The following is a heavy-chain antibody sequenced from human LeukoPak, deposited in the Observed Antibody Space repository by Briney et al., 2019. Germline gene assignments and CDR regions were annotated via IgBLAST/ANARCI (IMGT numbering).Heavy chain of an antibody. Sequence: GGSLRLSCAASGLTFSSYAMRWVRQAPGKGLEWVSAIRGGSTYYADSVKRRFTIYRDNSKNTLYLQMNSLRAEDTAGYYCAKSLWFGASDWFDPWGQGTLVTVSS. CDR2: IRGGST. CDR1: GLTFSSYA. V-gene: IGHV3-23*01. J-gene: IGHJ5*02. CDR3: AKSLWFGASDWFDP. D-gene: IGHD3-10*01.